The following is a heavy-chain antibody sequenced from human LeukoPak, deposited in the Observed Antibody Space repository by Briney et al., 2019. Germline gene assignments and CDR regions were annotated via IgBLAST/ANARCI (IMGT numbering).Heavy chain of an antibody. CDR2: IYYSGST. J-gene: IGHJ5*02. V-gene: IGHV4-39*02. D-gene: IGHD3-22*01. CDR3: AREGYDSSFAH. CDR1: GGSISSSSYY. Sequence: SETLSLTCTVSGGSISSSSYYWGWIRQPPGKGLEWIGSIYYSGSTYYNPSLKSRVTISVDTSKNQFSLKLSSVTAADTAVYYCAREGYDSSFAHWGQGALVTVSS.